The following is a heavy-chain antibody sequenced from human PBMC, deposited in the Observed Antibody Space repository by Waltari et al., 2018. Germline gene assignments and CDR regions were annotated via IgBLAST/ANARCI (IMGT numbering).Heavy chain of an antibody. CDR3: ARGFRAGATLIDAFDI. D-gene: IGHD1-26*01. Sequence: QVQLQESGPGLVKPSETLSLTCTVSGGSISSYYWSWIRRPPGKGLEWIGYIYYSGSTNSNPSLKSRVTISVDTSKNQFSLKLSSVTAADTAVYYCARGFRAGATLIDAFDIWGQGTMVTVSS. CDR2: IYYSGST. J-gene: IGHJ3*02. CDR1: GGSISSYY. V-gene: IGHV4-59*01.